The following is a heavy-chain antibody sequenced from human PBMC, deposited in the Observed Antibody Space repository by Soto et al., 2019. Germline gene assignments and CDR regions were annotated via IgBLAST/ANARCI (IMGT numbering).Heavy chain of an antibody. Sequence: EVQLLESGGGLVQPGGSLRLSCAASGFTFSSYAMRWVRQAPGKGLEWVSAISGSGGSTYYADSVKGRFTISRDNSKSTLYVQRNSLRAEDTAVYYCAGRGSGSYYDYWGQGTLVTVSS. CDR3: AGRGSGSYYDY. CDR2: ISGSGGST. V-gene: IGHV3-23*01. CDR1: GFTFSSYA. J-gene: IGHJ4*02. D-gene: IGHD1-26*01.